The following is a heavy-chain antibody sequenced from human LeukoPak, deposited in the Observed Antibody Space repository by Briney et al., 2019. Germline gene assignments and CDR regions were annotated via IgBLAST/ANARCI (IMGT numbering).Heavy chain of an antibody. Sequence: NPGGSLRLSCAASGFTFSSYSMNWVRQAPGKGLEWVSSISSSSSYIYYADSVKGRFTISRDNAKNSLYLQMNSLRAEDTAVYYCARHSGDYEGVDYWGQGTLVTVSS. D-gene: IGHD4-17*01. CDR3: ARHSGDYEGVDY. J-gene: IGHJ4*02. V-gene: IGHV3-21*01. CDR2: ISSSSSYI. CDR1: GFTFSSYS.